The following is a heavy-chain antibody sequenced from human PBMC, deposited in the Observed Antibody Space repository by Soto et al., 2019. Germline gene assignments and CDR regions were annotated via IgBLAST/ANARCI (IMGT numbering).Heavy chain of an antibody. D-gene: IGHD2-2*01. CDR1: VGYFRVYY. J-gene: IGHJ5*02. CDR3: ARKGPSKKPPALGIVRNWFDP. CDR2: TIHSGST. V-gene: IGHV4-34*12. Sequence: SHTLSLTCTASVGYFRVYYWSLMRLPPGKWLERFGETIHSGSTNYNPSLKSRVTISVDTSKNQCSLKLSSVTAAGTAVYYCARKGPSKKPPALGIVRNWFDPWGQETLVTVS.